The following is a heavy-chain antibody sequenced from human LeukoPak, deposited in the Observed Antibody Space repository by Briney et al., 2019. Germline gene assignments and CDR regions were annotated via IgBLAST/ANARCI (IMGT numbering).Heavy chain of an antibody. D-gene: IGHD1-26*01. CDR2: FYYSGST. J-gene: IGHJ5*02. CDR1: GDSISSSSYY. CDR3: AREREGEDTADWFDP. V-gene: IGHV4-39*02. Sequence: SETLSLTCTVSGDSISSSSYYWGWIRQPPGKGLEWIGSFYYSGSTYYNPSLKSRVTISVDTSKNQFSLKLSSVTAADTAVYYCAREREGEDTADWFDPWGQGTLVTVSS.